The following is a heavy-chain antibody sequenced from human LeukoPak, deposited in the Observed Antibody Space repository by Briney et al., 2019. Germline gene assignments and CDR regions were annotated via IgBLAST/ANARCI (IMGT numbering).Heavy chain of an antibody. J-gene: IGHJ4*02. CDR2: ISSSGTAK. Sequence: GGSLRLSCAASGFTFSSYEMNWVRQGPGKGLEWVSYISSSGTAKYYADSVKGRFTLSRDNAKKSLSLQMNSLRAEDTAVYYCARVEHTYYDSSGPHHYWGQGTLVTVSS. V-gene: IGHV3-48*03. D-gene: IGHD3-22*01. CDR3: ARVEHTYYDSSGPHHY. CDR1: GFTFSSYE.